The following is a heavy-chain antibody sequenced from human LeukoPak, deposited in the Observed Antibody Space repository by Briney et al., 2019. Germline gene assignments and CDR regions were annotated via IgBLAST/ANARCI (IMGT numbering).Heavy chain of an antibody. CDR2: ISAYNGNT. D-gene: IGHD1-1*01. Sequence: ASVKVSCKASGYTFTSYGISWVRQAPGQGLEWMGWISAYNGNTDYAQKLQGRVTMTTDTSTSTAYMELRSLRSDDTAVYYCAREKTGLVIRDAFDIWGQGTMVTVSS. J-gene: IGHJ3*02. CDR1: GYTFTSYG. CDR3: AREKTGLVIRDAFDI. V-gene: IGHV1-18*01.